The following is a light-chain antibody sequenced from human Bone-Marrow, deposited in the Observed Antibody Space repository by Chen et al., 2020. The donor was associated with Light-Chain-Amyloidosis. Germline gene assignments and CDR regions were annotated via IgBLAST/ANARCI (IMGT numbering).Light chain of an antibody. J-gene: IGLJ1*01. CDR2: EVT. CDR1: SSDVGGDNH. Sequence: QSALTQPASVSGSPGQEITISCTGTSSDVGGDNHVSWYQQHPDKAPKLMIYEVTNRPSWVPDRFSGSKSDSPASLTISGLQTEDEADYFCSSYTITNTLVFGSGTRVTVL. CDR3: SSYTITNTLV. V-gene: IGLV2-14*01.